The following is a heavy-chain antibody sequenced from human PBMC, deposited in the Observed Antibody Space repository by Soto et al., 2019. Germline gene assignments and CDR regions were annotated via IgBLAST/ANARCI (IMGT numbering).Heavy chain of an antibody. CDR3: AKSDGAEENDAFDI. V-gene: IGHV1-2*04. D-gene: IGHD3-16*01. J-gene: IGHJ3*02. CDR2: INPNSGGT. Sequence: QVRLVQSGPEVRKPGASVKISCEASGYSFTGHYLHWVRQAPGHGLEWMGWINPNSGGTNYAQKFQDWISRTRDKALSTVDMDLRSLRSEDTAMYYCAKSDGAEENDAFDIWGQGTMISVS. CDR1: GYSFTGHY.